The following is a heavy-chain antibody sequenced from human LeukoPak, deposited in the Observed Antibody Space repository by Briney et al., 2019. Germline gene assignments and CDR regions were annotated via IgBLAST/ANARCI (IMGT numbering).Heavy chain of an antibody. V-gene: IGHV4-38-2*01. J-gene: IGHJ4*02. CDR1: GYFMSSGYY. CDR3: ARQLGGSGPYFQFDF. CDR2: IYQGGNT. Sequence: SETLSLTCAVSGYFMSSGYYWGWIRQPPAKGLEWIGSIYQGGNTYYNPSLKSRVAISVDSSKNQFSLRLRSLTAADTAVYYCARQLGGSGPYFQFDFWGQGTLVTVSS. D-gene: IGHD2/OR15-2a*01.